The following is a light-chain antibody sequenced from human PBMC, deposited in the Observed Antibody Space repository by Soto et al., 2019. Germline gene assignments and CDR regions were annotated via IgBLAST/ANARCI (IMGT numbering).Light chain of an antibody. Sequence: DIQMTQSPSTLSASVGDRVTITCRASQSISSWLAWYQQKPGKAPKLLIYDASSLESGVPSRFSGSGSGTEFTLTISSLQPDDFATYYCQQYNSIRRTVGQGTKVDIK. CDR2: DAS. CDR1: QSISSW. J-gene: IGKJ1*01. CDR3: QQYNSIRRT. V-gene: IGKV1-5*01.